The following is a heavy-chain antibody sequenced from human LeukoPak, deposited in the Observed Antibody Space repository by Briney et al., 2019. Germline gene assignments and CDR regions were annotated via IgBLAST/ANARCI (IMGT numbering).Heavy chain of an antibody. D-gene: IGHD3-16*01. Sequence: ASVTVSCKASGYTFTGYYMHWVRQAPGQGGEWMGWINPNSGGTHYAQKFPGRVTMTRDTYISTASMELSRLTSDDTAVYSCARAWGGVRDYFDYWGQGTLVTVSS. CDR1: GYTFTGYY. CDR2: INPNSGGT. V-gene: IGHV1-2*02. J-gene: IGHJ4*02. CDR3: ARAWGGVRDYFDY.